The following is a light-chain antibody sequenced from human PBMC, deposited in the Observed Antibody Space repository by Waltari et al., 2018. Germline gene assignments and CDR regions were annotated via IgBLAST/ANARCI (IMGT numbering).Light chain of an antibody. J-gene: IGKJ2*01. V-gene: IGKV1-5*01. CDR1: QSSKSW. CDR3: QQYHKYPYT. Sequence: GDRVTITCRASQSSKSWLAWYQPKPGKAPKLLIYDGTSLESGVPSRFSGSESGTEFTLTVSSLQPDDFATYYCQQYHKYPYTFGQGTKLEIK. CDR2: DGT.